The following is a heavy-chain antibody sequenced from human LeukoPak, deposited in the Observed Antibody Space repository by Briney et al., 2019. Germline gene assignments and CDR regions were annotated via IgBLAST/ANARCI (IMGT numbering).Heavy chain of an antibody. D-gene: IGHD3-10*01. V-gene: IGHV4-34*01. CDR1: GGSFSGYY. CDR3: ARGRSSPTYYYGSGSSRFDY. CDR2: INHSGST. J-gene: IGHJ4*02. Sequence: NSSETLSLTCAVYGGSFSGYYWSWIRQPPGKGLEWIGEINHSGSTNYNPSLKSRVTISVDTSKNQFSLKLSSVTAADTAVYYCARGRSSPTYYYGSGSSRFDYWGQGTLVTVSS.